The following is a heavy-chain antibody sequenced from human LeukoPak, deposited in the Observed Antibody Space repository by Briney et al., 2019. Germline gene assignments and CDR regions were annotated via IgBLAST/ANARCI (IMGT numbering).Heavy chain of an antibody. J-gene: IGHJ6*03. Sequence: GESLKISCKGSGYSFTSYWIGWVRQMPGKGLEWMGIICPGDSDTRYSPSFQGQVTISADKSISTAYLQWSSLKASDTAMYYCARLGETFDRGRGLYYYYYMDVWGKGTTVTVSS. V-gene: IGHV5-51*01. D-gene: IGHD3-16*01. CDR1: GYSFTSYW. CDR3: ARLGETFDRGRGLYYYYYMDV. CDR2: ICPGDSDT.